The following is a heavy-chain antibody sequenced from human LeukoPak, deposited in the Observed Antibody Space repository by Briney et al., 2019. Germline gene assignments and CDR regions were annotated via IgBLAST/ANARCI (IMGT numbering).Heavy chain of an antibody. Sequence: SETLSLTCTVSGGSISSYYWSWIRQPAGKGLEWIGRIYTSGGTNYNPSLKSRVTISVDTSKNQFSLKLSSVTAADTAVYYCARDPYYYDSSGYYPSFDYWGQGTLVTVSS. V-gene: IGHV4-4*07. CDR3: ARDPYYYDSSGYYPSFDY. CDR1: GGSISSYY. D-gene: IGHD3-22*01. CDR2: IYTSGGT. J-gene: IGHJ4*02.